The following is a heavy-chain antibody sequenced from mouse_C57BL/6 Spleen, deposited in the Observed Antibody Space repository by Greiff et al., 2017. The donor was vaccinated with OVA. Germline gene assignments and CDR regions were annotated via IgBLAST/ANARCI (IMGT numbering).Heavy chain of an antibody. V-gene: IGHV1-20*01. J-gene: IGHJ2*01. Sequence: VQLQQSGPELVKPGDSVKISCKASGHSFTGYFMNWVMQSHGKSLEWIGRINPYNGDTFYNQKFKGKATLTVDKSSSTAHMELRSLTSEDSAVYYCARILYDGYYDGYWGQGTTLTVSS. CDR1: GHSFTGYF. D-gene: IGHD2-3*01. CDR2: INPYNGDT. CDR3: ARILYDGYYDGY.